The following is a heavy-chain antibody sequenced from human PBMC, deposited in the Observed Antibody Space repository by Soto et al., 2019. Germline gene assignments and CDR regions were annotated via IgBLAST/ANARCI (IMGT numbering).Heavy chain of an antibody. CDR3: AREGEMPYYYYGLDV. CDR1: GYTFTTCG. D-gene: IGHD3-16*01. Sequence: QVQLVQCGAEVRKPGASVKVSCKASGYTFTTCGISWVRQAHGQGLEWMGWISGYNGHTKYAQKFQGRVTMTTDTSTSTVYMDLRSLRSDDTAVYYCAREGEMPYYYYGLDVWGQGTTVTVSS. CDR2: ISGYNGHT. J-gene: IGHJ6*02. V-gene: IGHV1-18*01.